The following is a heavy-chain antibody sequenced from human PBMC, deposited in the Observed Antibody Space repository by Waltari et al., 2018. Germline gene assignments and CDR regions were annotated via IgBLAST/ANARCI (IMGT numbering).Heavy chain of an antibody. Sequence: QVQLVQSGAEVKKPGASVKVSCKASGYTFTSYDINWVRQATGQGLEWMGWMNPNSGNTGYAQKFQGRVTMTRNTSISTAYMELSSLRSDDTAVYYCARIHRSITIFGVVISPTFDYWGQGTLVTVSS. J-gene: IGHJ4*02. CDR1: GYTFTSYD. CDR2: MNPNSGNT. V-gene: IGHV1-8*01. CDR3: ARIHRSITIFGVVISPTFDY. D-gene: IGHD3-3*01.